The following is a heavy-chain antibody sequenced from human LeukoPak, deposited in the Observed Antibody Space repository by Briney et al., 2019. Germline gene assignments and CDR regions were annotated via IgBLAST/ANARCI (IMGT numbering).Heavy chain of an antibody. CDR2: ISGSGGST. CDR3: ARVGTRGYSGYPVGFDY. V-gene: IGHV3-23*01. CDR1: GFTFSSYA. J-gene: IGHJ4*02. Sequence: HAGGSLRLSCAASGFTFSSYAMSWVRQAPGKGLEWVSAISGSGGSTYYADSVKGRFTISRDNSKNTLYLQMNSLRAEDTAVYYCARVGTRGYSGYPVGFDYWGQGTLVTVSS. D-gene: IGHD5-12*01.